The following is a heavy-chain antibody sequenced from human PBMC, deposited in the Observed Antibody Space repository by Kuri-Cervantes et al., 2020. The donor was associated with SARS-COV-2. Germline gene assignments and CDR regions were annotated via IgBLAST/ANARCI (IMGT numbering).Heavy chain of an antibody. Sequence: ESLKISCAVYGGTFSGYYWSWIRQPPGKGLEWIGEINHSGSTNYNPYPKSRVTISVDTSKNQFSLKLSSVTAADMAVYYWIAYPHGWVTGGAFWGQGTLVTVSS. V-gene: IGHV4-34*03. CDR2: INHSGST. J-gene: IGHJ4*02. CDR1: GGTFSGYY. D-gene: IGHD6-19*01. CDR3: IAYPHGWVTGGAF.